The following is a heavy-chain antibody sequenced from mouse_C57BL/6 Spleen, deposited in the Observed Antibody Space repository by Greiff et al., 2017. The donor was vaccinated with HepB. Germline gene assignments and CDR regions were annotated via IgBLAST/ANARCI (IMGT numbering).Heavy chain of an antibody. Sequence: QVQLQQPGAELVKPGASVKLSCKASGYTFTSYWMHWVKQRPGQGLEWIGMIHPNSGSTNYNEKFKSKATLTVDKSSSTAYMQLSSLTSEDSAVYYCARDRGSSYAYWYFDVWGTGTTVTVSS. CDR1: GYTFTSYW. V-gene: IGHV1-64*01. CDR3: ARDRGSSYAYWYFDV. CDR2: IHPNSGST. D-gene: IGHD1-1*01. J-gene: IGHJ1*03.